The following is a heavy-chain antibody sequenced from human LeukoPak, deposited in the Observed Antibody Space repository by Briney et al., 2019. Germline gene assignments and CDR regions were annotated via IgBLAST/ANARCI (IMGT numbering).Heavy chain of an antibody. CDR1: GDSVSSNSAA. J-gene: IGHJ4*02. Sequence: SQTLSLTCAISGDSVSSNSAAWHWIRRSPSRGLEWLGKTYYRSKWYNDYAGFVKSRISIIPDTSKNQFSLQLSSVTPEDTAVYFCARDLDDFFDYWGQGTLVTVSS. CDR3: ARDLDDFFDY. V-gene: IGHV6-1*01. CDR2: TYYRSKWYN.